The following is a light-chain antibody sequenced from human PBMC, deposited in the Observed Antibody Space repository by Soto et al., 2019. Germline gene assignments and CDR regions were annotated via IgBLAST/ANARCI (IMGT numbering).Light chain of an antibody. CDR3: CSSTSSSPNVV. CDR1: SSDVGGYNY. Sequence: QSALTQPASVSGSPGQSITISCTGTSSDVGGYNYVSWYQQHPGKAPKLMIYEVSNRPSGVSNRFSGSKSGNTASLTTSGVHAEEEADYYCCSSTSSSPNVVFGGGTKLTVL. J-gene: IGLJ2*01. V-gene: IGLV2-14*01. CDR2: EVS.